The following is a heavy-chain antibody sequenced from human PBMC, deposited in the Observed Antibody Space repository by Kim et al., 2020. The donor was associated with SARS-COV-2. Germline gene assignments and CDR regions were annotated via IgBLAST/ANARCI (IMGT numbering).Heavy chain of an antibody. D-gene: IGHD3-22*01. V-gene: IGHV4-39*01. Sequence: SETLSLTCTVSGGSISSSSYYWGWIRQPPGKGLEWIGSIYYSGSTYYNPSLKSRVTISVDTSKNQFSLKLSSVTAADTAVYYCARPTYYYDSSGREYYFDYWGQGTLVTVSS. CDR1: GGSISSSSYY. CDR3: ARPTYYYDSSGREYYFDY. CDR2: IYYSGST. J-gene: IGHJ4*02.